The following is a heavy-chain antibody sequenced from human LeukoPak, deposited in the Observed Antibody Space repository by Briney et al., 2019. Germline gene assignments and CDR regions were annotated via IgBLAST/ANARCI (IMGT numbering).Heavy chain of an antibody. Sequence: SVKVSCKASGYIFTNYGINWVRQAPGQGLEWMGRIIPIFGTANYAQKFQGRVTITTDESTSTAYMELSSLRSEDTAVYYCAREPRITMISYMDVWGKGTTVTVSS. J-gene: IGHJ6*03. CDR3: AREPRITMISYMDV. V-gene: IGHV1-69*05. D-gene: IGHD3-22*01. CDR2: IIPIFGTA. CDR1: GYIFTNYG.